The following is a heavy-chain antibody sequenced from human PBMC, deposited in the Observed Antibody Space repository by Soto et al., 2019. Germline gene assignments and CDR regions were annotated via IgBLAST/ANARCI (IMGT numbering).Heavy chain of an antibody. J-gene: IGHJ4*02. CDR1: GGSIKTFY. CDR3: AREGSYSAYNFAHGIQLWSFDF. CDR2: IFSSGST. Sequence: PSETLSLTCTVSGGSIKTFYCSWGRQPAGKGLEWIGRIFSSGSTSFNPSLESRVAMSADTSKNHFSLNLSSVTAADMAVHYCAREGSYSAYNFAHGIQLWSFDFWGQGALVPVSS. D-gene: IGHD5-12*01. V-gene: IGHV4-4*07.